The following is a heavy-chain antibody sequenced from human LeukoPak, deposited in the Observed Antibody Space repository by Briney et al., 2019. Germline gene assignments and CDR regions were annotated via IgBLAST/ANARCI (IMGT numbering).Heavy chain of an antibody. J-gene: IGHJ4*02. V-gene: IGHV4-4*02. Sequence: KTSETLSLTCGVSGSSVTSTNWWTWIRQPPGKGLEWIGEVHLNGNTNYNPSLYGRVTMSVDKSENHVSLKLTSLTAADTAVYYCAREGGPYRPLDYSGQGTLVTVTS. D-gene: IGHD6-25*01. CDR1: GSSVTSTNW. CDR3: AREGGPYRPLDY. CDR2: VHLNGNT.